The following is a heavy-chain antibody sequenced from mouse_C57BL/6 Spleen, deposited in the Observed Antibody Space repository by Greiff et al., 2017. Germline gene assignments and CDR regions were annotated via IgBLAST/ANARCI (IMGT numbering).Heavy chain of an antibody. Sequence: EVMLVESGGGLVKPGGSLKLSCAASGFTFSSYAMSWVRQTPEKRLEWVATISAGGSYTYYPDNVKGRFTISRDNAKNNLYLQMSHLKSEDTALYYCGRCAAQGFGCWGQGTTLTVSS. CDR2: ISAGGSYT. D-gene: IGHD3-2*02. CDR3: GRCAAQGFGC. V-gene: IGHV5-4*03. J-gene: IGHJ2*01. CDR1: GFTFSSYA.